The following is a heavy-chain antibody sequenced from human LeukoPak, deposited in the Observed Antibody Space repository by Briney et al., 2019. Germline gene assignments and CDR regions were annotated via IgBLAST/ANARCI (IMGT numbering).Heavy chain of an antibody. CDR3: AREYSSGWYDSNWFDP. CDR2: ISTYNGNR. D-gene: IGHD6-19*01. V-gene: IGHV1-18*01. Sequence: ASVKVSCKASGGTFTSYGISWVRLAPGHGLEWMGWISTYNGNRKYEKKLQGRVTMTTDTSTSTAYMELRSLRSDDTAVYYCAREYSSGWYDSNWFDPWGQGTLVTVSS. CDR1: GGTFTSYG. J-gene: IGHJ5*02.